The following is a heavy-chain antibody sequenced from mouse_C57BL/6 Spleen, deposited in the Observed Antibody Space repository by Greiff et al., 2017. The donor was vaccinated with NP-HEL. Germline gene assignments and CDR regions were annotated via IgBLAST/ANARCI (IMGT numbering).Heavy chain of an antibody. CDR2: IYPGDGDT. V-gene: IGHV1-80*01. D-gene: IGHD1-1*01. CDR3: ARSSTVVATGDV. Sequence: VQLQQSGAELVKPGASVKISCKASGYAFSSYWMNWVKQRPGKGLEWIGQIYPGDGDTNYNGKFKGKATLTADKSSSTAYMQLSSLTSEDPAVYFGARSSTVVATGDVWGTGTTVTVSS. J-gene: IGHJ1*03. CDR1: GYAFSSYW.